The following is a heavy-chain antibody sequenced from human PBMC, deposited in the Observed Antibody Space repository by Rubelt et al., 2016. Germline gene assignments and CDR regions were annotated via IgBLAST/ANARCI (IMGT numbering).Heavy chain of an antibody. CDR2: INHSGST. CDR1: GGSISSSNYY. CDR3: ATGAGSRVP. D-gene: IGHD3-10*01. Sequence: QLQLQESGPGLVKPSETLSLICTVSGGSISSSNYYWGWLRQPPGKGLEWLGEINHSGSTNYNPSLKSRVTRAIDTSKSQFRLQLGSVTVADTAVYDCATGAGSRVPWGQGTRVTVSS. J-gene: IGHJ1*01. V-gene: IGHV4-39*07.